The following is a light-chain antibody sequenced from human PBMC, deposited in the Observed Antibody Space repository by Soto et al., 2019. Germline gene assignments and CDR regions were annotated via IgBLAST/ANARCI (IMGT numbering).Light chain of an antibody. CDR3: SSYTSSSIPYV. J-gene: IGLJ1*01. CDR2: AVS. V-gene: IGLV2-14*01. Sequence: QSALTQPASVSGSPGQSITISCTGTSSDVGAYKYVSWYQQHPGKAPKLMIYAVSNRPSGVSNRFSGSKSGNTASLTISGLQAEDEADYYCSSYTSSSIPYVXGTGTKVTV. CDR1: SSDVGAYKY.